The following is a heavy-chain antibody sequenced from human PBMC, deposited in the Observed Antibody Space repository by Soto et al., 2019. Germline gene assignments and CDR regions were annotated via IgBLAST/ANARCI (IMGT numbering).Heavy chain of an antibody. CDR3: ARGSKVVVPAAMPHYYYYYYMDV. Sequence: ASVKVSCKASGYTFTSYDINWVRQATGQGLEWKGWMNPNSGNTVYAQKFQGRVTMTRNTSISTAYMELSSLRSEDTAVYYCARGSKVVVPAAMPHYYYYYYMDVWGKGTTVTVSS. CDR2: MNPNSGNT. V-gene: IGHV1-8*01. D-gene: IGHD2-2*01. J-gene: IGHJ6*03. CDR1: GYTFTSYD.